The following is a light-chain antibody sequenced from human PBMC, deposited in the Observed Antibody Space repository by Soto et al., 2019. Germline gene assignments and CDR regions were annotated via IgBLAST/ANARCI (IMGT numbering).Light chain of an antibody. J-gene: IGKJ1*01. Sequence: EIVMTQSPATLSVSPGERATLSCRASQSVNNNLAWYQQKPGQAPRLLIYGASTRATGIPARFSGNGSGTEFSLTISSLQSEDFAVYYCHQYNNWSKWTFGQGTKVEIK. V-gene: IGKV3-15*01. CDR2: GAS. CDR3: HQYNNWSKWT. CDR1: QSVNNN.